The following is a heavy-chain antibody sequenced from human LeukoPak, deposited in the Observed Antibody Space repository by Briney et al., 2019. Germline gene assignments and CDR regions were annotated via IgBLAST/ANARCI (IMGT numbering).Heavy chain of an antibody. CDR3: AREAELRSYLLAAFDI. Sequence: GGSLRLSCAASGFTFSRYAMSWVRLAPAKGTGWLSSISSSGTYTYYADSVQGRVNISRDNSKTRLYLQMNSLRAEDTAVYYCAREAELRSYLLAAFDIWGQGTMVTVSS. J-gene: IGHJ3*02. D-gene: IGHD1-26*01. V-gene: IGHV3-23*01. CDR1: GFTFSRYA. CDR2: ISSSGTYT.